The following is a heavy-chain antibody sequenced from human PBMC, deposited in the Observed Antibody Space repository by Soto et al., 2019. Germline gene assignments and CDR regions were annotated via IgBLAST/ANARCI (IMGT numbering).Heavy chain of an antibody. J-gene: IGHJ4*02. V-gene: IGHV4-59*01. CDR1: GGSMNRYY. Sequence: SETLSLTCTVSGGSMNRYYWNWIRLPPGKGLEWIGYIYYTGSTIYNSSLKSRITISLDTSKNQFALQVRSVTAADTAVYYCAREVGASPDYFDYWGQGTLVTVSS. CDR2: IYYTGST. CDR3: AREVGASPDYFDY. D-gene: IGHD1-26*01.